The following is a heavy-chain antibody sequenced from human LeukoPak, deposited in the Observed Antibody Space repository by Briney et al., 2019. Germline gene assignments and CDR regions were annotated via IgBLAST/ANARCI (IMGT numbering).Heavy chain of an antibody. V-gene: IGHV4-61*10. CDR3: ARGSFPAYMTTVTTRAFPFDP. CDR1: GVSVSRNSYY. D-gene: IGHD4-17*01. Sequence: SETLSLTCTVSGVSVSRNSYYWSWIRQSAGKGLEWIGRIYIDGTTDYNPSLKSRVTMSLDMSKNQFSLKLSSVTAADTAVYYCARGSFPAYMTTVTTRAFPFDPWGQGTLVTVSS. J-gene: IGHJ5*02. CDR2: IYIDGTT.